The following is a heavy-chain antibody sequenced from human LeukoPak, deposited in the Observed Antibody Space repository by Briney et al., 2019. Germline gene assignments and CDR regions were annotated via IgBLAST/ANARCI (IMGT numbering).Heavy chain of an antibody. Sequence: SVKVSFKASGGTLSSYAISRVRQAPGQGLEWMGGIIPIFGTANYAQKFRGRVTITADESTSTAYMELSSLRSEDTAVYSCAGAYNLITLGGVIVPPPDYWGQGTLVTVSS. J-gene: IGHJ4*02. CDR3: AGAYNLITLGGVIVPPPDY. CDR1: GGTLSSYA. V-gene: IGHV1-69*13. CDR2: IIPIFGTA. D-gene: IGHD3-16*02.